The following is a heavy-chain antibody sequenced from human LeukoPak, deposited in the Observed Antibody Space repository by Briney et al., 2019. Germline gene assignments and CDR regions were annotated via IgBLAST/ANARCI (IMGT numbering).Heavy chain of an antibody. J-gene: IGHJ5*02. CDR3: ARLNRYQPYWFDP. CDR1: GGSISTYY. D-gene: IGHD2-2*01. Sequence: SETLSLTCTVSGGSISTYYWSWIRQPPGKGLEWIGYIYYSGSTNYNPSLRSRVTILIDTSKNQFSLKLNSVTAADTAVCYCARLNRYQPYWFDPWGQGTLVTVSS. CDR2: IYYSGST. V-gene: IGHV4-59*01.